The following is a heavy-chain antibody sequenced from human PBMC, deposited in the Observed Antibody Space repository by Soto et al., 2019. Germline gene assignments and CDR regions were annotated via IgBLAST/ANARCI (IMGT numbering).Heavy chain of an antibody. CDR1: GFTFSSFS. Sequence: GGSPXLSCATSGFTFSSFSMHWVRQAPGKGLEWVAVIKSDGSKYYVDSVKGRFSISRDNSRKTVYLQMSFLRPEDSAIYYCAKPISSLEWPPFHPWSQGTLVTVSS. CDR3: AKPISSLEWPPFHP. V-gene: IGHV3-30-3*02. J-gene: IGHJ5*02. D-gene: IGHD3-3*01. CDR2: IKSDGSK.